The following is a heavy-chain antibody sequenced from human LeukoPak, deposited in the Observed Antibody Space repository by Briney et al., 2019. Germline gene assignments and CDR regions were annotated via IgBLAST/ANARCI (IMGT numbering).Heavy chain of an antibody. Sequence: PGGSLRLSCVDSGFTFSNYWMNWVRQAPGKGLEWLANIKQDGSDTHYVDSVKGRFTISRDNSENSLYLQMNSLRADDTAVYYCARDFSATAGLDVWGQGTTVTVSS. V-gene: IGHV3-7*03. CDR2: IKQDGSDT. J-gene: IGHJ6*02. CDR3: ARDFSATAGLDV. CDR1: GFTFSNYW. D-gene: IGHD1-26*01.